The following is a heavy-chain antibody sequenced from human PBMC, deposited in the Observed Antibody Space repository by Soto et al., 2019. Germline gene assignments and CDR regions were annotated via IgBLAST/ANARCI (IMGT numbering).Heavy chain of an antibody. CDR2: INHSGST. Sequence: SETLSLTCAVYGGSFSGYYWSWIRQPPGKGLEWIGEINHSGSTNYNPSLKSRVTISVDTSKNQFSLKLSSVTAADTAVYYCARDQKLAVAETYGMDVWGQGTTVTVSS. V-gene: IGHV4-34*01. CDR3: ARDQKLAVAETYGMDV. D-gene: IGHD6-19*01. J-gene: IGHJ6*02. CDR1: GGSFSGYY.